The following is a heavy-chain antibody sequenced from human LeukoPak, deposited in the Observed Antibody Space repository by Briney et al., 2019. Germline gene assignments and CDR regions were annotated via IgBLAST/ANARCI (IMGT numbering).Heavy chain of an antibody. Sequence: PGGSLRLSCAASGFTFSNYAMSWVRQAPGKGLEWVSGISGTTGNTYYADSVKGRFTISRDNSKNTLYLQMNSLRVEDTAVYYCAKENDFWSGSTYYFDFWGQGTLVTVSS. CDR1: GFTFSNYA. CDR2: ISGTTGNT. D-gene: IGHD3-3*01. V-gene: IGHV3-23*01. CDR3: AKENDFWSGSTYYFDF. J-gene: IGHJ4*02.